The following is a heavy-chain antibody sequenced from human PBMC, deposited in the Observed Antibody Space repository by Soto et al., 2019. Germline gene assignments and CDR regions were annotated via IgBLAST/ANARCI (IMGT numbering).Heavy chain of an antibody. D-gene: IGHD4-17*01. V-gene: IGHV3-23*01. Sequence: GGSLRLSCAASGFTFSSYAMSWVRQAPGKGLEWVSAISGNSGGTYYADSVKGRFTISRDNSKNALYLQMNSLGAEDTAVYYCAKPRSTVTSIGYYFDYWGQGTLVTVSS. CDR3: AKPRSTVTSIGYYFDY. CDR2: ISGNSGGT. J-gene: IGHJ4*02. CDR1: GFTFSSYA.